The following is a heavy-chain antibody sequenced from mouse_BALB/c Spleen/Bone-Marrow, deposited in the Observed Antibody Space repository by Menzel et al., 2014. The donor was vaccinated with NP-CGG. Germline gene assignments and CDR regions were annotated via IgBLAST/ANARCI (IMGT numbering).Heavy chain of an antibody. CDR2: IYPSDSYT. CDR3: TRWDGNYLYWYFDV. Sequence: VQLQQSGAELVRPGASVKLSCKASGYTFTTYWIHWVKPRPGQGLERIGNIYPSDSYTNYNQKFKDKATLTVDKSSSTAYMQLSSPTSEDSAVYYCTRWDGNYLYWYFDVWGAGTTVTVTS. CDR1: GYTFTTYW. J-gene: IGHJ1*01. V-gene: IGHV1-69*02. D-gene: IGHD2-1*01.